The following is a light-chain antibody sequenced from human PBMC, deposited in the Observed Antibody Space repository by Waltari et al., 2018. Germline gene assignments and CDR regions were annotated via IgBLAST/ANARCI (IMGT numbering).Light chain of an antibody. CDR3: QQHYSYPFT. Sequence: DIQMTQSPSSLSASVGDTVTITCRASQGITDYLAWYQQKPRKAPKPLIFYAINLEGGVPSRFSGSGSGTNFTLIISSLQADDFATYYCQQHYSYPFTFGPGTKLDIK. CDR2: YAI. V-gene: IGKV1-16*01. CDR1: QGITDY. J-gene: IGKJ3*01.